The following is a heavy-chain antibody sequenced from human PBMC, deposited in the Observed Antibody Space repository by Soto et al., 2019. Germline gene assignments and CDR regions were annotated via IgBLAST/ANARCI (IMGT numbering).Heavy chain of an antibody. CDR1: GGSISSGGYS. V-gene: IGHV4-30-2*01. CDR2: IYHSGST. D-gene: IGHD5-18*01. J-gene: IGHJ5*02. CDR3: ARDFGYRGGYNWFDP. Sequence: SETLSLTCAVSGGSISSGGYSWSWIRQPPGKGLEWIGYIYHSGSTYYNPSLKSRVTMSVDRSKNQFSLKLSSVTAADTAVYYCARDFGYRGGYNWFDPWGQGTLVTVSS.